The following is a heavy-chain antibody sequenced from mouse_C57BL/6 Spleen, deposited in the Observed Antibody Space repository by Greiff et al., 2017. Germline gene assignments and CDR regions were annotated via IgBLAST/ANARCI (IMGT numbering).Heavy chain of an antibody. CDR2: IYPGDGDT. Sequence: QVQLQQSGPELVKPGASVKISCKASGYAFSSSWMNWVKQRPGKGLEWIGRIYPGDGDTNYNGKFKGKATLTADKSSSTAYMQLSSLTSEDSAVYFCAESITTVVFDYWGQGTTLTVSS. D-gene: IGHD1-1*01. J-gene: IGHJ2*01. CDR1: GYAFSSSW. V-gene: IGHV1-82*01. CDR3: AESITTVVFDY.